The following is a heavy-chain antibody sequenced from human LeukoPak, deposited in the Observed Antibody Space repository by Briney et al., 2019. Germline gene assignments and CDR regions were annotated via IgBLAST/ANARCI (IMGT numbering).Heavy chain of an antibody. J-gene: IGHJ5*02. CDR3: ARIDYGGNGFDP. CDR2: MFHSGSS. D-gene: IGHD4-23*01. Sequence: SDTLSLTCSVSGYSISGGYYWGWIRPPPGKGLEWIGNMFHSGSSFYNPSLKSRVTISVDTSKNQFSLMLNSVTAADTAVYYCARIDYGGNGFDPWGQGTLVTVSS. V-gene: IGHV4-38-2*02. CDR1: GYSISGGYY.